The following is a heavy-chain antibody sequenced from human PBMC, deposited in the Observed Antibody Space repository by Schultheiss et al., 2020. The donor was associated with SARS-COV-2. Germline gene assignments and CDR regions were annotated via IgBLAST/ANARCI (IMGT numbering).Heavy chain of an antibody. CDR3: ARQERYGANWFDP. CDR1: GFTVSSNY. V-gene: IGHV3-53*05. J-gene: IGHJ5*02. Sequence: GGSLRLSCAASGFTVSSNYMSWVRQAPGKGLEWVSAISGSGGSTYYADSVKGRFTISRDNSKNSLYLQMNSLRSEDTAVYYCARQERYGANWFDPWGQGTLVTVSS. CDR2: ISGSGGST. D-gene: IGHD1-26*01.